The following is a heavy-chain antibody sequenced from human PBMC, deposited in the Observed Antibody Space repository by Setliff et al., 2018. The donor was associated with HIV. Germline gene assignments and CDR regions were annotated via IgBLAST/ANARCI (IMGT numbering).Heavy chain of an antibody. D-gene: IGHD5-12*01. Sequence: SETLSLTCTVSSGSVSRSDYYWGWIRQTPGKGLEWIGSIYWSGLTFYNPSLKSRVTISVDTSKNQFSLKLSSVTAADTAVYYCARMYSGYDSSPAGARTRYFDYWGQGTLVTVSS. J-gene: IGHJ4*02. V-gene: IGHV4-39*01. CDR1: SGSVSRSDYY. CDR3: ARMYSGYDSSPAGARTRYFDY. CDR2: IYWSGLT.